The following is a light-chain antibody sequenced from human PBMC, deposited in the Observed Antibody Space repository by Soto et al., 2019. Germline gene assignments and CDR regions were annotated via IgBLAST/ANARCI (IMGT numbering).Light chain of an antibody. J-gene: IGKJ4*01. CDR2: AAS. CDR3: QQSYSDPPT. Sequence: IQMTQSPSSLSAAVGDIVTVTCRASQTISTNLNWYQQKPGKAPNLLISAASSLQSGVPSRFSGSGSGTEFTLTISTLQPEDFATYYCQQSYSDPPTFGGGTKVEI. V-gene: IGKV1-39*01. CDR1: QTISTN.